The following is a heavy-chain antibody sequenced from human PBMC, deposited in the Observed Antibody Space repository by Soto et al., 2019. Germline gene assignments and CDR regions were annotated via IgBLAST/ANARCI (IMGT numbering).Heavy chain of an antibody. CDR2: IYWDDDK. D-gene: IGHD1-26*01. J-gene: IGHJ4*02. V-gene: IGHV2-5*02. CDR3: AHRGDMNGNWDQGYLAN. Sequence: QITLKESGPTRVKPTQTLILTCSFSGFSLTSRPLCVAWLRQPPGKALEWLAGIYWDDDKRSSPSLKSRLTNAKDTSTNQVVLTRADIDPVDTATYFCAHRGDMNGNWDQGYLANCGQGSLVTVST. CDR1: GFSLTSRPLC.